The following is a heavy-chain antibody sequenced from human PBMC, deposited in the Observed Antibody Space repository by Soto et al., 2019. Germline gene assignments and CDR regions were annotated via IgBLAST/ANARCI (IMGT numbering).Heavy chain of an antibody. V-gene: IGHV1-8*01. D-gene: IGHD6-13*01. CDR3: ARRGYSSSWYYYYYYGMDV. CDR1: GYTFTSYD. Sequence: QVQLVQSGAEVKKPGASVKVSCKDSGYTFTSYDINWVRQATGQGLEWMGWMNPNSGNTGYAQKFQGRVTMTRNTSISTAYMELSSLRSEDTAVYYCARRGYSSSWYYYYYYGMDVWGQGTTVTVSS. CDR2: MNPNSGNT. J-gene: IGHJ6*02.